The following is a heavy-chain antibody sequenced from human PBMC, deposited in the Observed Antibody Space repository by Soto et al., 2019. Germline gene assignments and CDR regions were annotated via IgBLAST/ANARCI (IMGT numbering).Heavy chain of an antibody. V-gene: IGHV3-30*18. CDR3: AKDTAMARTDYGMDV. CDR1: GFTVSSYG. J-gene: IGHJ6*02. CDR2: ISYDGSNK. Sequence: QVQLVESGGGVVQPGRSLRLSCAASGFTVSSYGMHWVRQAPGKGLEWVAVISYDGSNKYYADSVKGRFTISRDNSKNTLYLQMNSLRAEDMAVYYCAKDTAMARTDYGMDVWGQGTTVTVSS. D-gene: IGHD5-18*01.